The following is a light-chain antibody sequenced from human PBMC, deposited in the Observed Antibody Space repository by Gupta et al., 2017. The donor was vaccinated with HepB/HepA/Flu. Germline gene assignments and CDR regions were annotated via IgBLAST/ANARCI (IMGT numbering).Light chain of an antibody. J-gene: IGKJ1*01. V-gene: IGKV1-39*01. Sequence: DIQMTQPPSSLSASVGDRVTITCRASQSISSYLNWYQQKPGKAPKLLIYAASILQSGVPSRFSGSGSGTDFTLNISSLQPEDFATYYCLQSYSTAVTFGQGTKVEIK. CDR2: AAS. CDR3: LQSYSTAVT. CDR1: QSISSY.